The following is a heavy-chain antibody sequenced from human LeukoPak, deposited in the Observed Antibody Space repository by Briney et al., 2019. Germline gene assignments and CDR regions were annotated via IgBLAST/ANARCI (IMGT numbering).Heavy chain of an antibody. CDR2: IWSDGRNK. CDR1: GFTFDTYT. V-gene: IGHV3-33*06. Sequence: PGGSLRLSCEASGFTFDTYTVNWVRQAPGKGLEWVAVIWSDGRNKYYADSVKGRFTISRDNSKNTLYLQMNSLRADDTAVYYCAKNGVYCDVHCPADYWGQGTLVTVSS. CDR3: AKNGVYCDVHCPADY. D-gene: IGHD2-21*02. J-gene: IGHJ4*02.